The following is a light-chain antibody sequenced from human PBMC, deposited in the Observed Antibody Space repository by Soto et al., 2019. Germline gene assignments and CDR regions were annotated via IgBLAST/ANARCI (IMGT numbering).Light chain of an antibody. CDR2: GAS. J-gene: IGKJ2*01. V-gene: IGKV3-20*01. Sequence: EIVLTQSPGTLSLSPGERATLSCRASQSVRSNYLAWYQQKPGQATRLLIYGASSRATGLPDRFSGTGSGTDFTLTISRLEPEDFAVYYCQQYGGSPYTFGQGTKLEIK. CDR3: QQYGGSPYT. CDR1: QSVRSNY.